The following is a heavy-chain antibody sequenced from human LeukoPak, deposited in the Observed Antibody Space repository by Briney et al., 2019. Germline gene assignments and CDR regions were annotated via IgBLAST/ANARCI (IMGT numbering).Heavy chain of an antibody. D-gene: IGHD6-13*01. J-gene: IGHJ4*02. Sequence: PSETLSLTCAVYGGSFSGYYWSWIRQPPGKGLEWIGEINHSGSTNYNPSLKSRVTISVDTSKNQFSLKLSSVTAADTAVYYCARKDSSSHFDYWGQGTLVTVSS. CDR1: GGSFSGYY. V-gene: IGHV4-34*01. CDR3: ARKDSSSHFDY. CDR2: INHSGST.